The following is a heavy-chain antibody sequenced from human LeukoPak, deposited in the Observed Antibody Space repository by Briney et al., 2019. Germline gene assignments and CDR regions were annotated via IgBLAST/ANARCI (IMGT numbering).Heavy chain of an antibody. V-gene: IGHV4-38-2*02. CDR1: GYSISSGYY. J-gene: IGHJ4*02. Sequence: PSETLSLTCTVSGYSISSGYYWGWIRQPPGKGLEWMGSIYHSGSTYYNPSLKSRVTISVDTSKNQFSLKLSSVTAADTAVYYCARVDYDILTGYYNFDYWGQGTLVTVSS. D-gene: IGHD3-9*01. CDR2: IYHSGST. CDR3: ARVDYDILTGYYNFDY.